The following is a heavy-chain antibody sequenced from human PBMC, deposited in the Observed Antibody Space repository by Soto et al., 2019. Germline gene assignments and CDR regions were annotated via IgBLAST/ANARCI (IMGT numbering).Heavy chain of an antibody. Sequence: QVQLVESGGGVVQPGRSLRVSCAASGFTFSIYAMHWVRQAPGTGLEWVAVISYDGTKTYYADSVKGRFTISRDNSKNRVYLQMNSLRDEETAVYYCAKDRGPRSQWLRDPFDYWGQGSVVTVSP. J-gene: IGHJ4*02. CDR2: ISYDGTKT. D-gene: IGHD6-19*01. CDR3: AKDRGPRSQWLRDPFDY. V-gene: IGHV3-30*18. CDR1: GFTFSIYA.